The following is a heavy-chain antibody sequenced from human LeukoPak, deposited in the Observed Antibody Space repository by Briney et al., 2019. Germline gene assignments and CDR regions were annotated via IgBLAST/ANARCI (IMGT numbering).Heavy chain of an antibody. D-gene: IGHD1-26*01. V-gene: IGHV1-2*02. Sequence: GASVKVSCKASGYTFTGYYMHWVRQAPGQGLEWMGWMNPKSGNTNYAQKFEGRVTMTRDTSISTAYMELRRLRYDDTAVYYCASEKVGAPDYWGQGTLVTVSS. J-gene: IGHJ4*02. CDR2: MNPKSGNT. CDR1: GYTFTGYY. CDR3: ASEKVGAPDY.